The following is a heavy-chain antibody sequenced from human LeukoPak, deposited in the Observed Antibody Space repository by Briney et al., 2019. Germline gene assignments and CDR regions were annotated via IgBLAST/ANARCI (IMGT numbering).Heavy chain of an antibody. D-gene: IGHD6-6*01. Sequence: RPGESLKISGQGSGYSFTSYWSSWVRQVPGKGLEWMGRIDPSDSYTNYSPSFQGHVTISADKSISTAYLQWSSLKASDTAMYYCARQPSSSSPLDYWGQGTLVTVSS. J-gene: IGHJ4*02. CDR2: IDPSDSYT. V-gene: IGHV5-10-1*01. CDR3: ARQPSSSSPLDY. CDR1: GYSFTSYW.